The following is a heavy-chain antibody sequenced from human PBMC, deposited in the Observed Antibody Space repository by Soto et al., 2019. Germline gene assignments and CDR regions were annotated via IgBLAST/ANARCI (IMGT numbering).Heavy chain of an antibody. Sequence: SEILSLTCAVYGGSFSGYYWSWIRQPPGKGLEWIGEINHSGSTNYNPSLKSRVTISVDTSKNQFSLKLSSVTAADTAVYYCARVEKNITIFGVVILWFDPWGQGTLVTVSS. V-gene: IGHV4-34*01. CDR1: GGSFSGYY. CDR3: ARVEKNITIFGVVILWFDP. J-gene: IGHJ5*02. CDR2: INHSGST. D-gene: IGHD3-3*01.